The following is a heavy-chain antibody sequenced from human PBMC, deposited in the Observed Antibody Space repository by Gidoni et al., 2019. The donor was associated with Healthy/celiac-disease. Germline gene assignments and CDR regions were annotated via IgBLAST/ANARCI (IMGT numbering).Heavy chain of an antibody. CDR3: ARDILRPQLLVYDY. J-gene: IGHJ4*02. CDR2: INPNSGGT. CDR1: GSPFTGYY. Sequence: QVQLVQSGAAVKKPGASVKVSCKASGSPFTGYYMHLVRQAPGQGLEWMGWINPNSGGTNYAQKFQGRVTMTRDTSISTAYMELSRLRSDDTAVYYCARDILRPQLLVYDYWGQGTLVTVSS. V-gene: IGHV1-2*02. D-gene: IGHD2-2*01.